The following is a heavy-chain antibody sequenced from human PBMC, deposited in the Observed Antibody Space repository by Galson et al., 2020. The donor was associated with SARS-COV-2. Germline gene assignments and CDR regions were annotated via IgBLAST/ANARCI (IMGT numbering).Heavy chain of an antibody. D-gene: IGHD6-13*01. CDR2: IYHSGST. J-gene: IGHJ4*02. CDR1: GYSISSGYY. Sequence: SETLSLTCTVSGYSISSGYYWGWIRQPPGKGLEWIGRIYHSGSTYYNPSLKSRVTISVDTSKNQFSLKLSSVTAADTAVYYCGYGYSSSWYMGWGQGTLVTVSS. V-gene: IGHV4-38-2*02. CDR3: GYGYSSSWYMG.